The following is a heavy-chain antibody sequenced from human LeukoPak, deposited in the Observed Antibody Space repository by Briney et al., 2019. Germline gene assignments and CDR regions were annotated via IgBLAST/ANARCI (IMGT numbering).Heavy chain of an antibody. Sequence: SETLSLTCTVSGGSISSSSYYWGWIRQPPGKGLEWIGNIYYSGSTYYKPSLKSRVTVSGDTSKNQFSLRLSSVTAADTAVYYCARGGRGRNWFDPWGQGTLVTVSS. CDR2: IYYSGST. V-gene: IGHV4-39*01. CDR1: GGSISSSSYY. J-gene: IGHJ5*02. D-gene: IGHD3-10*01. CDR3: ARGGRGRNWFDP.